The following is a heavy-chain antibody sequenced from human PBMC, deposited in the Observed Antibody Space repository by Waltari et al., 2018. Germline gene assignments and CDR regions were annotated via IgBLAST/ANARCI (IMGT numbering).Heavy chain of an antibody. CDR1: GFTFRRYA. CDR2: VIPRGTGT. Sequence: EVQLLESGGAFVQPGGSLRLSCAASGFTFRRYAMTWVRQAPGKGLEWVSSVIPRGTGTYYADSVKGRFTISRDNSKNTLYLQMNSLRAEDTALYYCAKRDYAYGMDVWGQGTTVTVSS. CDR3: AKRDYAYGMDV. J-gene: IGHJ6*02. V-gene: IGHV3-23*01.